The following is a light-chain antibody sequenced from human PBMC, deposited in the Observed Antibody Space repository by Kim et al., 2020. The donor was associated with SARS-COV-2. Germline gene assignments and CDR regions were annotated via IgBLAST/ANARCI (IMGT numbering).Light chain of an antibody. Sequence: SSELTQDPAVSVALGQTVRITCQGDSLRRYYASWYQQKPGQAPVLVIYGKNNRPSGIPDRFPGSSSGNPASLTITGAQAEAEAAYYCKSRDSSGKVVFGG. V-gene: IGLV3-19*01. J-gene: IGLJ2*01. CDR1: SLRRYY. CDR2: GKN. CDR3: KSRDSSGKVV.